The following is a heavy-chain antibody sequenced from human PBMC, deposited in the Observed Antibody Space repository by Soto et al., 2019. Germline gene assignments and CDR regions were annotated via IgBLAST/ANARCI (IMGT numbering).Heavy chain of an antibody. V-gene: IGHV4-31*03. CDR3: ARAWTATAGWANWFDR. J-gene: IGHJ5*02. CDR1: GGSISSGNYY. CDR2: IHHSGST. Sequence: PSETLSLTCTVSGGSISSGNYYWSWIRQYSGRGLEWIGYIHHSGSTYYNPSLKSRVTISVDTSKTQFFLKLNSVTAADTAVYYCARAWTATAGWANWFDRWGQGTLVTVSS. D-gene: IGHD6-13*01.